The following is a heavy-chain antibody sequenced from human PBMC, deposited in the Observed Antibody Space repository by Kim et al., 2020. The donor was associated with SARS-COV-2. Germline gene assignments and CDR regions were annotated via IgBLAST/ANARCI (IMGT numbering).Heavy chain of an antibody. CDR3: AKDFSMGPPTGSQTRGFDY. V-gene: IGHV3-21*01. J-gene: IGHJ4*02. CDR1: GFAFRSYT. CDR2: ISGSGSFI. Sequence: GGSLRLSCAASGFAFRSYTMNWIRQAPGRGLEWVSSISGSGSFIYYADSVKGRFTISRDTANSALSLHMNSLRAEDTAVYYCAKDFSMGPPTGSQTRGFDYWGQGALVTVSS. D-gene: IGHD3-9*01.